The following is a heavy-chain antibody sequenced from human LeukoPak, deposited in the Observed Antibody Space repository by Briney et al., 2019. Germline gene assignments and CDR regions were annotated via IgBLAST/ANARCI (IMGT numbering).Heavy chain of an antibody. V-gene: IGHV6-1*01. Sequence: PSQTLSLTCAISGDSVSSNSAAWNWIRQSPSRGLEWLGRTYYRSKWYNDYAVSVKSRITINPDTSKNQLSLQLNSVTPEDTAVYYCARSGELERRGWFDPWGQGTLVTVSS. D-gene: IGHD1-1*01. CDR3: ARSGELERRGWFDP. J-gene: IGHJ5*02. CDR2: TYYRSKWYN. CDR1: GDSVSSNSAA.